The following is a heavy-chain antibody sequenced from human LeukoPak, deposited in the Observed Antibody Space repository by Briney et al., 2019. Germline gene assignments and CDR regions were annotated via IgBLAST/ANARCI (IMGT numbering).Heavy chain of an antibody. CDR2: ISSSSSYI. CDR1: GFTFSSYI. D-gene: IGHD1-1*01. CDR3: VRDGWNDDY. J-gene: IGHJ4*02. V-gene: IGHV3-21*01. Sequence: PGGSLRLSCAASGFTFSSYIMNWVRQAPGRGLEWVSSISSSSSYIYYADSLKGRFTVSRDNSKNSLYLQMNSLRAEDTAVYFCVRDGWNDDYWGQGTLVTVSS.